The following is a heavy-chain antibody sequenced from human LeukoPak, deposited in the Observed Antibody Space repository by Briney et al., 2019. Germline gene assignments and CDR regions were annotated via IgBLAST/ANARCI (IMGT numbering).Heavy chain of an antibody. CDR3: ARDDFGYSYGYFDY. J-gene: IGHJ4*02. CDR1: GGSISSSSYY. D-gene: IGHD5-18*01. CDR2: FYYSGST. V-gene: IGHV4-39*07. Sequence: SETLSLTCTVSGGSISSSSYYWGWIRQPPGKGLEWIGSFYYSGSTYHNPSLKSRVTISVDTSKNQFSPKLNSVTAADTAMYYCARDDFGYSYGYFDYWGQGTLVTVSS.